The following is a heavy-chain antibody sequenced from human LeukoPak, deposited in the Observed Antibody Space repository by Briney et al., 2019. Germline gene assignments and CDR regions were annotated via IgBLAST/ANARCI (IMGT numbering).Heavy chain of an antibody. CDR3: ARGTYYYGSGSYSY. Sequence: ASVKVSCKASGGTFSSYAINWVRQAAGQGLEWMGWMNPNSGNTGYAQKFQGRVTMTRNTSISTAYMELSSLRSEDTAVYYCARGTYYYGSGSYSYWGQGTLVTVSS. V-gene: IGHV1-8*02. J-gene: IGHJ4*02. CDR2: MNPNSGNT. D-gene: IGHD3-10*01. CDR1: GGTFSSYA.